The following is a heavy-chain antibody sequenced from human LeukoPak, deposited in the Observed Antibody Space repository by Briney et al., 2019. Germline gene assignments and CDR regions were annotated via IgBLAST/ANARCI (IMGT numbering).Heavy chain of an antibody. V-gene: IGHV1-46*01. D-gene: IGHD3-10*01. CDR2: INPSGGST. J-gene: IGHJ4*02. CDR3: ANSFTYYYGSGTLSL. CDR1: GYAFTSYY. Sequence: SVTLSFKASGYAFTSYYMHWVRHAPGPGLEWVGIINPSGGSTSYAQKYQGRVTMTRDMSTSTVYMELSSLRSEDTAVYYCANSFTYYYGSGTLSLWGQGTLVTVSS.